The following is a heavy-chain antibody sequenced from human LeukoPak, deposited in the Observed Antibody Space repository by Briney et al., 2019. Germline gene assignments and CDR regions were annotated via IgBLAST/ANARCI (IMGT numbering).Heavy chain of an antibody. V-gene: IGHV3-74*01. CDR2: INPDGSTT. Sequence: QSGGSLRLSCAASGFTFSRYWMHWVRQAPGKGLVWVSRINPDGSTTSYADSVKGRFTISRDNSKNTLYLQMNSLRPEDTAVYYCASDRQQLDYWGQGTLVTVSS. D-gene: IGHD6-13*01. CDR3: ASDRQQLDY. CDR1: GFTFSRYW. J-gene: IGHJ4*02.